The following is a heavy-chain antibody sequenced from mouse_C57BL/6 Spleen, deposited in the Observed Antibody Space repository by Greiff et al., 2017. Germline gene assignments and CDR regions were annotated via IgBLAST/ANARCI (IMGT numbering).Heavy chain of an antibody. V-gene: IGHV5-17*01. J-gene: IGHJ3*01. Sequence: EVKLMESGGGLVKPGGSLKLSCAASGFTFSDYGMHWVRQAPEKGLEWVAYISSGSSTIYYADTVKGRFTISRDNAKNTLFLQMTSLRSEDTAMYYCARGDGYPPWFAYWGQGTLVTVSA. D-gene: IGHD2-3*01. CDR1: GFTFSDYG. CDR3: ARGDGYPPWFAY. CDR2: ISSGSSTI.